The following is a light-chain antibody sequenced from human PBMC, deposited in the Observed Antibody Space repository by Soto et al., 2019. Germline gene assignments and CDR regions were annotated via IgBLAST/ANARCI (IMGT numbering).Light chain of an antibody. CDR1: QSISSY. CDR3: QQSYSPPPYI. Sequence: DIQMTQSPSSLSASVGDRVTITCRASQSISSYLNWYQQKPGKAPKLLIYAASSLQSGVPSRFSGSGSGTDYTLPITSPHPENLETYSCQQSYSPPPYILGQETKRE. CDR2: AAS. J-gene: IGKJ2*01. V-gene: IGKV1-39*01.